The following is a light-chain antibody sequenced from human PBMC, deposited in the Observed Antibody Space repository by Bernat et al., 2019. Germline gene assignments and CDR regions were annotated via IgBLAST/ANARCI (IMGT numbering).Light chain of an antibody. CDR3: QQYNNWPPIT. V-gene: IGKV3-15*01. CDR2: GAS. Sequence: EKVMTQSPATLSVSPGERATLSCRASQNISSHLDWYQQKPGQAPRLLIHGASTRATGIPARFSGSGSGTEFTLTISDLQSEDSAIYYCQQYNNWPPITFGQGTRLEIK. CDR1: QNISSH. J-gene: IGKJ5*01.